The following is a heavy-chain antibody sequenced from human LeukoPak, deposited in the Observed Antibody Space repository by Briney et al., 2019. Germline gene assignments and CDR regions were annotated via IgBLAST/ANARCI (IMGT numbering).Heavy chain of an antibody. CDR3: ARVLSPGYCSSTSCYNSYYYGMDV. Sequence: GGSLRLSCAASGFTVSSNYMSRVRQAPGKGLEWVSVIYSGGSTYYADSVKGRFTISRGNSKNTLYLQMNSLRAEDTAVYYCARVLSPGYCSSTSCYNSYYYGMDVWGKGTTVTVSS. CDR1: GFTVSSNY. D-gene: IGHD2-2*02. CDR2: IYSGGST. J-gene: IGHJ6*04. V-gene: IGHV3-53*01.